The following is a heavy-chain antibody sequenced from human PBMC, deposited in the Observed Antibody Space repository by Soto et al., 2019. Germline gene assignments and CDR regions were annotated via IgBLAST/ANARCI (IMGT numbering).Heavy chain of an antibody. CDR3: TRLISAAQDY. Sequence: VLLVESGGGVVQPGGSLKLSCVASGFVFKDSSIHWVRQASGKGLEWVGRIRDRAYNYATAHTASVKGRFNIARDDSTNTAYLQMNSLRTEDTAIYYCTRLISAAQDYWGKGTLVTVSS. V-gene: IGHV3-73*01. CDR1: GFVFKDSS. D-gene: IGHD3-10*01. J-gene: IGHJ4*02. CDR2: IRDRAYNYAT.